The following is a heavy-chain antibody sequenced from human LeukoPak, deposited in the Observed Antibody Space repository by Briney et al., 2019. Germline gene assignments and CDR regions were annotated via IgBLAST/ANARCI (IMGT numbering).Heavy chain of an antibody. Sequence: PGGSLRLSCAASGFTFSSYGMHWVRQAPGKGLEWVAAISYDGSNKYYADSVKGRLTISGDNSKNTLYLQMNSLRAEDTAVYYCAKFPGIAAAGTFYWGQGTLVTVSS. CDR1: GFTFSSYG. V-gene: IGHV3-30*18. CDR2: ISYDGSNK. D-gene: IGHD6-13*01. J-gene: IGHJ4*02. CDR3: AKFPGIAAAGTFY.